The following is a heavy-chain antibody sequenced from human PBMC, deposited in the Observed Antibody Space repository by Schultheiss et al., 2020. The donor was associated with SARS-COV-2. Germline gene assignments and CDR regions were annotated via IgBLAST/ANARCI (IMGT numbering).Heavy chain of an antibody. D-gene: IGHD1-26*01. J-gene: IGHJ4*02. CDR2: ISGSGGST. V-gene: IGHV3-23*01. CDR1: GFTFDDYT. CDR3: ARVGSN. Sequence: GGSLRLSCAASGFTFDDYTMHWVRQAPGKVLEWVSAISGSGGSTYYADSVKGRFTISRDNAKNSLYLQMNSLRAEDTAVYYCARVGSNWGQGTLVTVSS.